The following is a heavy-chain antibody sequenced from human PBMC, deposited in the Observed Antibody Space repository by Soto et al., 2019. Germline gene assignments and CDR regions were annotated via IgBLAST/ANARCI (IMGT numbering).Heavy chain of an antibody. V-gene: IGHV3-33*01. D-gene: IGHD3-10*01. Sequence: GGSLRLSCAASGFTFSSYGMHWVRQAPGKGLEWVAVIWYDGSNKYYADSVKGRFTISRDNSKNTLYLQMNSLRAEDTAVYYCARNPIPMVRGVIGAYYYYGMDVWAQVTTVTVSS. CDR2: IWYDGSNK. J-gene: IGHJ6*02. CDR1: GFTFSSYG. CDR3: ARNPIPMVRGVIGAYYYYGMDV.